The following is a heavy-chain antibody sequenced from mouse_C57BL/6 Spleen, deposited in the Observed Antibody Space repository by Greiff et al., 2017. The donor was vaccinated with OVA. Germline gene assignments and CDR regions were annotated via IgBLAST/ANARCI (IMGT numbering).Heavy chain of an antibody. CDR1: GYTFTSYW. D-gene: IGHD1-2*01. CDR3: ARAAIFTATRSAY. CDR2: IPPNSGST. Sequence: VQLQQPGAELVKPGASVKLSCKASGYTFTSYWMHWVKQRPGQGLEWIGMIPPNSGSTNYNEKFKSKATLTVDKSSITAYMQLSSLTSEDSAVYYCARAAIFTATRSAYWGQGTLVTVSA. V-gene: IGHV1-64*01. J-gene: IGHJ3*01.